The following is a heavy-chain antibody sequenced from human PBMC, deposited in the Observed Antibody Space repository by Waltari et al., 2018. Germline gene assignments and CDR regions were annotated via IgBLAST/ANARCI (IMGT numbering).Heavy chain of an antibody. D-gene: IGHD6-13*01. Sequence: QVQLVESGGGVVQPGRSLRLSCAACGFTFSSSAMHWVRQAPGKGLEWVAVISYDGSNKYYADSVKGRFTISRDNSKNTLYLQMNSLRAEDTAVYYCAREYSSLHGPVDVWGKGTTVTISS. V-gene: IGHV3-30-3*01. CDR1: GFTFSSSA. CDR3: AREYSSLHGPVDV. J-gene: IGHJ6*04. CDR2: ISYDGSNK.